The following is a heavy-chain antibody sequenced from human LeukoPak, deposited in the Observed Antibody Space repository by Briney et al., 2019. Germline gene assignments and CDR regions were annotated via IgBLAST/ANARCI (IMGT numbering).Heavy chain of an antibody. CDR3: ARSTYYDFWSGYSYYYYYGMDV. V-gene: IGHV3-21*01. D-gene: IGHD3-3*01. Sequence: PGGSLRLSCAASGFTFSSYSMKWVRQAPGKGLEWVSSISSSRYLYYADSVKGRFTISRDNDKNSLYLQMNSLRAEDKAVYYCARSTYYDFWSGYSYYYYYGMDVWGQGTTVTVSS. CDR1: GFTFSSYS. J-gene: IGHJ6*02. CDR2: ISSSRYL.